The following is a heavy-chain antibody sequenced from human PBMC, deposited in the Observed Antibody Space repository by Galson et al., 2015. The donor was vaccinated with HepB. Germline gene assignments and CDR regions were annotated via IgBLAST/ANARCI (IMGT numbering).Heavy chain of an antibody. J-gene: IGHJ4*02. D-gene: IGHD1-26*01. CDR1: GGTFSSYT. Sequence: SVKVSCKASGGTFSSYTISWVRQAPGQGLEWMGRIIPILGIANYAQKFQGRVTITADKSTSTAYMELSSLRSEDTAVYYCTRGVKSGEVGATGGYFDYWGQGTLVTVSS. CDR3: TRGVKSGEVGATGGYFDY. V-gene: IGHV1-69*02. CDR2: IIPILGIA.